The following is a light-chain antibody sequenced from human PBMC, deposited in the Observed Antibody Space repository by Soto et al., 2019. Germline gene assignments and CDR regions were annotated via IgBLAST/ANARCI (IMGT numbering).Light chain of an antibody. CDR3: CSFTTTSTHV. V-gene: IGLV2-14*01. Sequence: QSALTQPASLSGSPGQSITISRTGTSSDIGAYDYVSWFQQHPGKAPKLMISEVNNRPSGVSNRFSGSKSGNTAYLTISGLQVEDEAEYFCCSFTTTSTHVFGTGTKVTVL. CDR1: SSDIGAYDY. J-gene: IGLJ1*01. CDR2: EVN.